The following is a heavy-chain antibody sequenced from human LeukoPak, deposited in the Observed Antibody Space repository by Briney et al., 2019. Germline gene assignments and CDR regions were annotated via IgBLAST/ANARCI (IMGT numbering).Heavy chain of an antibody. CDR3: ARDPHIVLMVYATYFDY. J-gene: IGHJ4*02. CDR1: GFTFSSYA. D-gene: IGHD2-8*01. V-gene: IGHV3-30*04. Sequence: GRSLRLSCAASGFTFSSYAMHWVRQAPGKGLEWVAVIPYDGSNKYYADSVKGRFTISRDNSKNTLYLQMNSLRAEDTAVYYCARDPHIVLMVYATYFDYWGQGTLVTVSS. CDR2: IPYDGSNK.